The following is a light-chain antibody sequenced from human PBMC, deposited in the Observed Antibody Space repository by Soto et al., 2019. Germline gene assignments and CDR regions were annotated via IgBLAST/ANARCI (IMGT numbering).Light chain of an antibody. CDR3: QSYDSSLRANKV. CDR2: GNS. V-gene: IGLV1-40*01. J-gene: IGLJ1*01. CDR1: SSNLGATYD. Sequence: QSVLTQPHSLSGAPGQRVPISCTGSSSNLGATYDVQWYQQLPGTAPKLIIYGNSNRPSGVPDRFSGSKSGTSASLAITGLHADDEADYYCQSYDSSLRANKVVVTGTKVTVL.